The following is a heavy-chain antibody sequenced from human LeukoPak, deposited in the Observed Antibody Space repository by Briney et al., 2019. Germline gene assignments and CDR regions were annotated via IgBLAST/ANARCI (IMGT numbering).Heavy chain of an antibody. V-gene: IGHV4-31*03. CDR2: IYYSGST. CDR3: ARVYYYDSSGYYPGFDY. Sequence: SETLSLTCTVSGGSISSGGYYWSWIRQHPGKGLEWIGYIYYSGSTYYNPSLKSRVTISVDTSKNQISLKLSSVTAADTAVYYCARVYYYDSSGYYPGFDYWGQGTLVTVSS. J-gene: IGHJ4*02. D-gene: IGHD3-22*01. CDR1: GGSISSGGYY.